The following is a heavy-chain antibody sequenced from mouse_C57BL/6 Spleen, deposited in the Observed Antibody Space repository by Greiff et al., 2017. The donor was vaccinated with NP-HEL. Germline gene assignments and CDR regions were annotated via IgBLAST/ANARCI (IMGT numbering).Heavy chain of an antibody. CDR3: ARHYYGSSYAMDY. CDR1: GFNIKDYY. V-gene: IGHV14-2*01. CDR2: IDPEDGET. Sequence: VQLQQSGAELVKPGASVKLSCTASGFNIKDYYMHWVKQRTEQGLEWIGRIDPEDGETKYAQKFKGKATITADTSSNTAYLQLSSLTSEDTAVYYFARHYYGSSYAMDYWGQGTSVTVSS. D-gene: IGHD1-1*01. J-gene: IGHJ4*01.